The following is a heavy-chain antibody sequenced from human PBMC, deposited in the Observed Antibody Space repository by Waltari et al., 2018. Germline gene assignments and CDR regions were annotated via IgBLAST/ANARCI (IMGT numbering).Heavy chain of an antibody. J-gene: IGHJ6*02. Sequence: QVQLQQWGAGLLKPSETLSLTCAVYGGSFSGYYWSWIRQPPGKGLGWIGEINHSGSTNYNPSLKSRVTISVDTSKNQFSLKLSSVTAADTAVYYCARAYYYGSGSYYPYYYYGMDVWGQGTTVTVSS. D-gene: IGHD3-10*01. V-gene: IGHV4-34*01. CDR2: INHSGST. CDR1: GGSFSGYY. CDR3: ARAYYYGSGSYYPYYYYGMDV.